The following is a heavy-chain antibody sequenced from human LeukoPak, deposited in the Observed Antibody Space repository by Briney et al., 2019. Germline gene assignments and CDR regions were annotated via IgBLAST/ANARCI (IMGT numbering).Heavy chain of an antibody. Sequence: ASVKVSCTASGYTFTSYYMHWVRQAPGQGLEWMGIINPSGGSTSYAQKFQGRVTMTRDTSISTAYMELSRLRSDDTAVYYCARGSGELLSPYYMDVWGKGTTVTVSS. CDR1: GYTFTSYY. CDR3: ARGSGELLSPYYMDV. V-gene: IGHV1-46*01. CDR2: INPSGGST. J-gene: IGHJ6*03. D-gene: IGHD1-26*01.